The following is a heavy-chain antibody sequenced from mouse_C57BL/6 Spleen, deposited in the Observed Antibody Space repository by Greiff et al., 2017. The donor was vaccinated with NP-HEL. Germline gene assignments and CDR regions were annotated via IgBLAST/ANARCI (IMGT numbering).Heavy chain of an antibody. J-gene: IGHJ1*03. CDR1: GFSFNTYA. Sequence: DVKLVESGGGLVQPKGSLKLSCAASGFSFNTYAMNWVRQAPGKGLEWVARIRSKSNNYATYYADSVKDRFTISRDDSESMLYLQMNNLKTEDTAMYYCVRHGVPYYGSSKYFDVWGTGTTVTVSS. V-gene: IGHV10-1*01. D-gene: IGHD1-1*01. CDR2: IRSKSNNYAT. CDR3: VRHGVPYYGSSKYFDV.